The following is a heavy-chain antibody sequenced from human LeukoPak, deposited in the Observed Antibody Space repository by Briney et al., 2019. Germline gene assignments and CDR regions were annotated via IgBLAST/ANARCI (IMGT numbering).Heavy chain of an antibody. Sequence: PGGSLRLSCAASGFTFSSYWMSWVRQAPGKGLEWVANIKQDGSEKYYVDSVKGRFTISRDNAKNSLYLQMNSLRAEDTAVYYCARDLYYYDSSGYSDAFDIWGQGTMVTVSS. CDR2: IKQDGSEK. J-gene: IGHJ3*02. CDR3: ARDLYYYDSSGYSDAFDI. CDR1: GFTFSSYW. D-gene: IGHD3-22*01. V-gene: IGHV3-7*01.